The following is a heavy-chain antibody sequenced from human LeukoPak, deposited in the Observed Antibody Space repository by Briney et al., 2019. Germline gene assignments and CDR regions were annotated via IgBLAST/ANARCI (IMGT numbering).Heavy chain of an antibody. CDR3: AKVTWEVTGNY. V-gene: IGHV3-23*01. D-gene: IGHD2-21*02. CDR1: GFTFSSCA. CDR2: IRGSGGST. J-gene: IGHJ4*02. Sequence: GGSLRLSCAASGFTFSSCAMSWVRQAPGKGLEWVSAIRGSGGSTFYTDSVKGRFTISRDNSKNTLYLQMDSLRAEDTAVYYCAKVTWEVTGNYRGQGTLVTVSS.